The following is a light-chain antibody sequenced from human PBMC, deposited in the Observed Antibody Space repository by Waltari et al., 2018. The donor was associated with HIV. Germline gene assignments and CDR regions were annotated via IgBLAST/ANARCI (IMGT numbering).Light chain of an antibody. J-gene: IGKJ4*01. Sequence: EIVLTQSPATLPLSPGERATLSCRASQSVSTYLAWYQQRPGQAPRLLIYGASNRATGIPVRFSGSGSGTDFTLTISSLEPEDFAVYYCQQRSNWLSLSFGGGTKVEIK. CDR1: QSVSTY. CDR2: GAS. V-gene: IGKV3-11*01. CDR3: QQRSNWLSLS.